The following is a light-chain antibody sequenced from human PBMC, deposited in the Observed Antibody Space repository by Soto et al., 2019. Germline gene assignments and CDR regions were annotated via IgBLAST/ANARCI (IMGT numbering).Light chain of an antibody. Sequence: EVVMTQSPATLSASPGERATLSCWASETVATNLAWYQQKPGQAPRLLISGASTRAAGNSDRFRGSGSGTEFTLTISSLRSEDSGIYYCQQYFEWPPMTFGQVTKVEI. CDR1: ETVATN. CDR3: QQYFEWPPMT. J-gene: IGKJ1*01. V-gene: IGKV3-15*01. CDR2: GAS.